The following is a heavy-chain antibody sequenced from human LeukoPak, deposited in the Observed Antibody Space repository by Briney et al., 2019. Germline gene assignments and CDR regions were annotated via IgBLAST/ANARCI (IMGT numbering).Heavy chain of an antibody. D-gene: IGHD6-19*01. Sequence: SGPTLVKPTQTLTLTCTFSGSSLSTFGVGVAWIRQPPGKALGWLALIYWHDDKRYSPSLKSRLTITKDTSKNQVVLTMTNMDPVDTATYYCAHAPSSGPLYYWGQGTLVTVSS. CDR1: GSSLSTFGVG. CDR2: IYWHDDK. J-gene: IGHJ4*02. CDR3: AHAPSSGPLYY. V-gene: IGHV2-5*01.